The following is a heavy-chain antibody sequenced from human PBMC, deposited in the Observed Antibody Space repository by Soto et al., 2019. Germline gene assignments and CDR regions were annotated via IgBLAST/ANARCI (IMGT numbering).Heavy chain of an antibody. CDR2: ISAYNGNT. D-gene: IGHD4-17*01. CDR1: GYTFTSYG. CDR3: AREYGDYGSYYFDY. J-gene: IGHJ4*02. V-gene: IGHV1-18*01. Sequence: ASVKVSCKASGYTFTSYGISWVRQAPGQGLEWMGWISAYNGNTNYAQKLQGRVTMTTDTSTSTAYMELRSLRSDDTAVYDCAREYGDYGSYYFDYWGQGTLVTVSS.